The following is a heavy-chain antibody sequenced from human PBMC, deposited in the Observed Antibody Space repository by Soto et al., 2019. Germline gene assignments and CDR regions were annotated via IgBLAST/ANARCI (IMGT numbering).Heavy chain of an antibody. J-gene: IGHJ4*02. CDR2: IFYGGGSGVA. CDR3: ARRGGGDSLFDS. CDR1: VGSFSSSNYY. Sequence: SETLSLTCTVSVGSFSSSNYYWGWIRQPPGKGLEWIGNIFYGGGSGVAYYSPSLKSRVTISVDTSKNQFSLNMRSLTAADKAVYFCARRGGGDSLFDSWGQGKLVTVSS. V-gene: IGHV4-39*01. D-gene: IGHD4-17*01.